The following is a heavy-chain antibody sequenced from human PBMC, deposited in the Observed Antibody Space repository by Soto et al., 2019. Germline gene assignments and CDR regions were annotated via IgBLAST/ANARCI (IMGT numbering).Heavy chain of an antibody. J-gene: IGHJ6*02. CDR3: AKGLLGPRRAYGMDV. CDR1: GFSFSTYG. D-gene: IGHD7-27*01. V-gene: IGHV3-30*18. Sequence: GGSLRLSCAASGFSFSTYGMHWVRQAPGKGLEWVAFISNDGSNKYYADSVKGRFTISRDNSKNTLYLQMNSLRAEDTAVYYCAKGLLGPRRAYGMDVWGQGTTVTVSS. CDR2: ISNDGSNK.